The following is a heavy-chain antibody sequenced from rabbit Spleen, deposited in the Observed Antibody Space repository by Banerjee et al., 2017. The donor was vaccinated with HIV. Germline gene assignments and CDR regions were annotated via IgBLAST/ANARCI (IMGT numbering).Heavy chain of an antibody. CDR1: GFSCYYKCV. V-gene: IGHV1S45*01. J-gene: IGHJ4*01. CDR3: ARDLADVIGWNLDL. CDR2: MNTISGNA. D-gene: IGHD1-1*01. Sequence: QEQLVESGGGLVQPEGSLTLTCTASGFSCYYKCVMCWVRQAPGKGLQWIGCMNTISGNAVYATWAKGRFPISKTSSTTVALRMTSLTAADTATYFCARDLADVIGWNLDLWGQGTLVTVS.